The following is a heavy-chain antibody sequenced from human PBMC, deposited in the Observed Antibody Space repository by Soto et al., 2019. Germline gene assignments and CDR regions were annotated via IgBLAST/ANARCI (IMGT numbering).Heavy chain of an antibody. CDR1: GGSLSSEGYY. CDR3: ARSRLWEQHFDS. D-gene: IGHD1-26*01. Sequence: SETLSLTCTVSGGSLSSEGYYCIWMRQLPGKGLEWIGYIYYSGSIFYNPFLKSRASISAHSSKRQFSLKLTSVTAADTAVYYCARSRLWEQHFDSWGQGTLVTVSS. J-gene: IGHJ4*02. CDR2: IYYSGSI. V-gene: IGHV4-31*03.